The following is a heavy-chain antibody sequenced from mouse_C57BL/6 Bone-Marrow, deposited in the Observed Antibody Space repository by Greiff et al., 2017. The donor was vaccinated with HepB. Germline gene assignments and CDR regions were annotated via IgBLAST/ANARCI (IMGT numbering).Heavy chain of an antibody. CDR2: ILPGSGST. CDR3: ARELFITTVVGYWYFDV. D-gene: IGHD1-1*01. Sequence: VQLQQSGAELMKPGASVKLSCKATGYTFTGYWIEWVKQRPGHGLECIGEILPGSGSTNYNEKFKGKATFTADTSSNTAYMQLSSLTTEDSAIYYCARELFITTVVGYWYFDVWGTGTTVTVSS. J-gene: IGHJ1*03. CDR1: GYTFTGYW. V-gene: IGHV1-9*01.